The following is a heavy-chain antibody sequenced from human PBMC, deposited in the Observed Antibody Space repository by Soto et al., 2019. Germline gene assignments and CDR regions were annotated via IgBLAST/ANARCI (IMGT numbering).Heavy chain of an antibody. CDR3: AHIVVAGLGYYFDY. D-gene: IGHD6-19*01. CDR1: GFSLRSTRMA. Sequence: QITLKESGPTLVKPTQTLTLTCTFSGFSLRSTRMAVGWIRQPPGKALEWLALIYWDDDKRYSPFLKSRLTITKDTSKNQVVLTMSNMDPVDTDRYYCAHIVVAGLGYYFDYWGQGTLVTVSS. CDR2: IYWDDDK. V-gene: IGHV2-5*02. J-gene: IGHJ4*02.